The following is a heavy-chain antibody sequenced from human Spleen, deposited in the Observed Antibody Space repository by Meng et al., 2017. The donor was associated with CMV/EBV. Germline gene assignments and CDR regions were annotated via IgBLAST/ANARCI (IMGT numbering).Heavy chain of an antibody. V-gene: IGHV4-59*12. CDR1: GASIRTNY. CDR2: ISYTGYI. J-gene: IGHJ4*02. Sequence: SETLSLTCTVSGASIRTNYWSWSRRPPGKGLEYIGSISYTGYIEYNPSLKGRVTISVDTSNNQFSLKVTSVTAADTAVYYCARTSYSDSSGYYSHDYWGQGTLVTVSS. D-gene: IGHD3-22*01. CDR3: ARTSYSDSSGYYSHDY.